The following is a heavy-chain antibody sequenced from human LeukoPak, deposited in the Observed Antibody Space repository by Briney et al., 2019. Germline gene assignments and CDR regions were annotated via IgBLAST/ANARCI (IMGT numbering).Heavy chain of an antibody. J-gene: IGHJ4*02. Sequence: SETLSLTCTVSGGSISSYYWSWIRQPPGKGLEWIGYIYYSGSTNYNPSLKSRVTISVDTSKNQFSLKLSSVTAADTAVYYCARQGSTTGGYYFDYWGQGTLVTVSS. V-gene: IGHV4-59*08. CDR3: ARQGSTTGGYYFDY. CDR1: GGSISSYY. CDR2: IYYSGST. D-gene: IGHD2-2*01.